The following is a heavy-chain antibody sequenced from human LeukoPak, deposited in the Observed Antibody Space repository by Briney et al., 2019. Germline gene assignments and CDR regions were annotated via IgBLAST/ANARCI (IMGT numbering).Heavy chain of an antibody. V-gene: IGHV4-30-4*08. CDR1: GGSISSGDYY. J-gene: IGHJ6*03. CDR3: ARVPAAIGYYYYMDV. D-gene: IGHD2-2*01. CDR2: IYYSGST. Sequence: SETLSLTCTVSGGSISSGDYYWSWIRQPPGKGLEWIGYIYYSGSTYYNPSLKSRVTISVDTSKNQFSLKLSSVTAADTAVYYCARVPAAIGYYYYMDVWGKGTTVTVSS.